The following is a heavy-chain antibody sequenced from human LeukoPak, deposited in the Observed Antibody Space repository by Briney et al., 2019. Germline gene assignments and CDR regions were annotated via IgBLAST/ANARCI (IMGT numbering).Heavy chain of an antibody. CDR2: ISYDGSNN. D-gene: IGHD5/OR15-5a*01. CDR3: AKAAWGGSTRSPIDY. V-gene: IGHV3-30*18. J-gene: IGHJ4*02. Sequence: GRSLRLSCAASGFTFSSYGMHWVRQAPGKGLEWVAVISYDGSNNYYADSVKGRFTISRDNSKNTLYLQMNSLRAEDTAVYYCAKAAWGGSTRSPIDYWGQGTLVTVSS. CDR1: GFTFSSYG.